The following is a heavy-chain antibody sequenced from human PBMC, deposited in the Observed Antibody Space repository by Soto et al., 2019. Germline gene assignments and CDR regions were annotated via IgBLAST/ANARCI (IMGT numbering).Heavy chain of an antibody. V-gene: IGHV3-7*01. CDR2: IKEDGSEK. Sequence: QPGGSLRLSCAASGFTFSNYWMTWVRQAPGKGLEWVANIKEDGSEKYYVDSVEGRFTISRDNAKNSLFLQMYGLRVGDTAVYYCARDLGRGRVACYYGLDVWGQGTTVTVSS. CDR3: ARDLGRGRVACYYGLDV. J-gene: IGHJ6*02. CDR1: GFTFSNYW. D-gene: IGHD2-15*01.